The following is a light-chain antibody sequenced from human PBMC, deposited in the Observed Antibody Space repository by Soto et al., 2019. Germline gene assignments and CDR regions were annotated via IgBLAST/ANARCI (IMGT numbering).Light chain of an antibody. CDR2: DVS. V-gene: IGLV2-11*01. J-gene: IGLJ1*01. CDR1: SSDVGLYNY. CDR3: SLYSSNGSLI. Sequence: QSVLTQPRSVSGSPGQSVTISCTGTSSDVGLYNYVSWYQQHPGKAPKLIIYDVSKRPSGVPDRFSGSTSGNTASLTISGLQAEDETDYFCSLYSSNGSLIFGPGTKLTVL.